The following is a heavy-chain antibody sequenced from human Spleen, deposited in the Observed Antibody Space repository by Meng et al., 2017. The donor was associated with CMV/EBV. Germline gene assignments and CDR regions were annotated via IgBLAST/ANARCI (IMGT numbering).Heavy chain of an antibody. Sequence: ASVKVSCKASGYTFTSYYIHWVRQAPGQGLEWVAIINPSGGSTDYAQKFQGRVTVTRDTSTSTVYVELSSLTSEDTAVYYCARSRGSYSLDYWGQGTLVTVSS. CDR2: INPSGGST. J-gene: IGHJ4*02. D-gene: IGHD1-26*01. V-gene: IGHV1-46*01. CDR3: ARSRGSYSLDY. CDR1: GYTFTSYY.